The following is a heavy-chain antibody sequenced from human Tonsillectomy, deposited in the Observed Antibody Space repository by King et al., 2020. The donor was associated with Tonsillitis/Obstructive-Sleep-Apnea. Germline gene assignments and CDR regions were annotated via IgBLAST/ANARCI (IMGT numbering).Heavy chain of an antibody. CDR2: INPSGGST. CDR3: AGDRGAYCGGDCYSEAVDFDY. V-gene: IGHV1-46*01. D-gene: IGHD2-21*01. Sequence: VQLVQSGAEVKKPGASVKVSCKASGYTFTSYYMHWVRQAPGQVLEWVGIINPSGGSTSYAQKVQGIVTMTRDTSTSTVYMALSSLRSEDTAVYYCAGDRGAYCGGDCYSEAVDFDYWGQGTLVTVSS. J-gene: IGHJ4*02. CDR1: GYTFTSYY.